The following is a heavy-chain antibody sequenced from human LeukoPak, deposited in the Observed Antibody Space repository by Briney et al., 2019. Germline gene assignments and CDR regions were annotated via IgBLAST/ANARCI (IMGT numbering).Heavy chain of an antibody. Sequence: ASVKVSCKASGYTFINHWMHWVRQAPGQGLEWMGLINPSGGSTRYAQKFQGRVTMTRDMSTSTVYMELSSLRSEDTAVYYCARALPHRRLMDTTMEQHWFDPWGQGTLVTVSS. CDR3: ARALPHRRLMDTTMEQHWFDP. D-gene: IGHD5-18*01. CDR2: INPSGGST. V-gene: IGHV1-46*01. CDR1: GYTFINHW. J-gene: IGHJ5*02.